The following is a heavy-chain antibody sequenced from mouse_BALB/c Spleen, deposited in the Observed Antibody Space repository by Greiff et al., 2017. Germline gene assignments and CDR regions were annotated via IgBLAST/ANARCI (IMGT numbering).Heavy chain of an antibody. CDR3: ASEGAGIRFAY. Sequence: VQLQQSGAELVKPGASVKLSCTASGFNIRDTYMHWVKQRPEQGLEWIGRIDPANGNTKYDPKFQGKATITADTSSNTAYLQLSSLTSEDTAVYYCASEGAGIRFAYWGQGTLVTVSA. CDR1: GFNIRDTY. J-gene: IGHJ3*01. CDR2: IDPANGNT. V-gene: IGHV14-3*02. D-gene: IGHD4-1*01.